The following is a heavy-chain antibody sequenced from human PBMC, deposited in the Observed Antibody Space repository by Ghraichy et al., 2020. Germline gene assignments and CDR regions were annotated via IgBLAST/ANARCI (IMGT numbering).Heavy chain of an antibody. Sequence: GGSLRLSCVASGFTFSSHGMHWVRQAPGKGLEWVAVVSYDGSLKYYGDSVKGRFIVSRDDSKNTLYLQMNSLRVDDTAMYYCARDPSHTIDYWGQGTLVTVSS. CDR3: ARDPSHTIDY. V-gene: IGHV3-33*01. J-gene: IGHJ4*02. CDR2: VSYDGSLK. CDR1: GFTFSSHG. D-gene: IGHD1-26*01.